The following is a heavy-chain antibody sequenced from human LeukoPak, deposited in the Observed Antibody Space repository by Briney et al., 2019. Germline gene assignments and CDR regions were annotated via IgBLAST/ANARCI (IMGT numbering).Heavy chain of an antibody. D-gene: IGHD6-13*01. CDR1: GYTFTSYY. V-gene: IGHV1-46*01. CDR3: ARGNAIAAAGTGGDY. J-gene: IGHJ4*02. Sequence: GASVKVSCKASGYTFTSYYMHWVRQAPGQGLEWMGIINPSGGSTSYAQKFQGRVTMTRDTSTSTVYMELSSLKSGDTAVYYCARGNAIAAAGTGGDYWGQGTLVTVSS. CDR2: INPSGGST.